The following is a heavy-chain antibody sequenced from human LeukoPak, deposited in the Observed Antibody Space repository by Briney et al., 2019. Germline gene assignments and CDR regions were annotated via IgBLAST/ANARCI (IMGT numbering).Heavy chain of an antibody. J-gene: IGHJ5*02. CDR3: ARVITIFGVVIVGWFDP. V-gene: IGHV4-59*01. D-gene: IGHD3-3*01. CDR1: GFTFSSYA. CDR2: IYYSGST. Sequence: GSLRLSCAASGFTFSSYAMSWVRQAPGKGLEWIGYIYYSGSTNYNPSLKSRVTISVDTSKNQFSLKLSSVTAADTAVYYCARVITIFGVVIVGWFDPWGQGTLVTVSS.